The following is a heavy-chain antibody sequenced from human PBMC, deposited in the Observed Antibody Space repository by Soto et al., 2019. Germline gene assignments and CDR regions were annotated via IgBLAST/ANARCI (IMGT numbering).Heavy chain of an antibody. V-gene: IGHV3-33*01. D-gene: IGHD6-6*01. CDR2: IWYDGSNK. CDR1: GFTFSSYG. J-gene: IGHJ4*02. CDR3: ARDSHSSIAARTADY. Sequence: PGGSLRLSCAASGFTFSSYGMHWVRQAPGKGLEWVAVIWYDGSNKYYADSVKGRFTISRDNSKNTLYLQMNSLRAEDTAVYYCARDSHSSIAARTADYWGQGTLVTVSS.